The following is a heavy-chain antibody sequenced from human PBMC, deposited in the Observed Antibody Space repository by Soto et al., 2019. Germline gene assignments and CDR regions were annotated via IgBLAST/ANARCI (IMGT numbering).Heavy chain of an antibody. CDR1: GGSISSGGYY. CDR2: IYYSGST. J-gene: IGHJ4*02. V-gene: IGHV4-31*03. CDR3: ARGDKGRIFGVARRDYIDY. D-gene: IGHD3-3*01. Sequence: QVQLQESGPGLVKPSQTLSLTCTVSGGSISSGGYYWSWIRQHPGKGLEWIGYIYYSGSTYYNPSLKSRVTISVDTSKNQFSLKLSSVTAAHTTVYYCARGDKGRIFGVARRDYIDYWGQGTLVTVSS.